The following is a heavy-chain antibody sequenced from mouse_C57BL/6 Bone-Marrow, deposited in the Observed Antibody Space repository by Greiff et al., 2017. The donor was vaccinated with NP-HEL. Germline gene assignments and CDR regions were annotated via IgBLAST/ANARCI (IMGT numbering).Heavy chain of an antibody. V-gene: IGHV1-39*01. CDR1: GYSFTDYN. D-gene: IGHD2-3*01. CDR3: ARWRSLYDGYWDAMDY. CDR2: INPNYGTT. Sequence: EVQLQESGPELVKPGASVKISCKASGYSFTDYNMNWVKQSNGKSLEWIGVINPNYGTTSYNQKFKGKATLTVDQSSSTAYMQLNSVTSEDTAVYYCARWRSLYDGYWDAMDYWGQGTSVTVSS. J-gene: IGHJ4*01.